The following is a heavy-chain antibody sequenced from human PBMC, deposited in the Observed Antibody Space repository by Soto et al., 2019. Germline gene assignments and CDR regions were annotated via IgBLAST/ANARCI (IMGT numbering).Heavy chain of an antibody. V-gene: IGHV4-59*01. D-gene: IGHD6-13*01. CDR2: IFYSGST. CDR3: ARQKRSDSNWYY. J-gene: IGHJ4*02. Sequence: QVQLQESGPGLVKPSETLSLNCTVSGGSISSYYWSWIRQPPGKGLEWIGYIFYSGSTNYNPSLKRRVTVSVDTFRNQFALKLRSVTAADTAMYYWARQKRSDSNWYYWGRGILVTVSS. CDR1: GGSISSYY.